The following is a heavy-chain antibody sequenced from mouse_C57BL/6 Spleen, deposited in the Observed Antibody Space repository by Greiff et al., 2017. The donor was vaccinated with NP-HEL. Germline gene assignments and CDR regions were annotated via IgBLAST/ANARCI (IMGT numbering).Heavy chain of an antibody. Sequence: VKLQESGPELVKPGASVKISCKASGYAFSSSWMNWVKQRPGKGLEWIGRIYPGDGDTNYNGKFKGKATLTADKSSSTAYMQLSSLTSEDSAVYFCARGCYSNYYDYWGQGTTLTVSS. J-gene: IGHJ2*01. CDR3: ARGCYSNYYDY. V-gene: IGHV1-82*01. CDR1: GYAFSSSW. D-gene: IGHD2-5*01. CDR2: IYPGDGDT.